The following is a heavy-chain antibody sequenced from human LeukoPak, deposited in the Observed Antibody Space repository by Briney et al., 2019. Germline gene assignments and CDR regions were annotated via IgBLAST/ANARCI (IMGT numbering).Heavy chain of an antibody. J-gene: IGHJ4*02. V-gene: IGHV3-23*01. CDR1: GFTFSSYA. CDR2: ISGSGGST. CDR3: AKDSNYYDSSGYSDFDY. D-gene: IGHD3-22*01. Sequence: GGSLRLSCAASGFTFSSYAMSWVRQAPGKGLEWVSAISGSGGSTYYADSVKGRFTISRDNSKNTLYLQMNSLRAEDTAVYYCAKDSNYYDSSGYSDFDYWGQGTLVTVSS.